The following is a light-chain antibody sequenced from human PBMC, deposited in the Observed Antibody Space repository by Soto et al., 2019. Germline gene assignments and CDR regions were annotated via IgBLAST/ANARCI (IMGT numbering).Light chain of an antibody. V-gene: IGLV8-61*01. Sequence: VVTQEPSFSVSPGGTVTLTCGLSSGSVSTSYYPSWYQQTPGQAPSTLIYSTNTRSSGVPDRFSGSILGNKAALTLTGAQAEDESDYYCVLYIGSGIGGVFGGGTKLTVL. CDR3: VLYIGSGIGGV. CDR2: STN. J-gene: IGLJ3*02. CDR1: SGSVSTSYY.